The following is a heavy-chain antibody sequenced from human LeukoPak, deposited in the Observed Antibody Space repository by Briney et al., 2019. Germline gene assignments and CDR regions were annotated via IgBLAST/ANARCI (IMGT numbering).Heavy chain of an antibody. J-gene: IGHJ4*02. CDR3: ARDGYGHGSLDY. V-gene: IGHV3-33*01. Sequence: PGRSLRLSCAASGFTFSGYAMHWVRQAPGKGLEWVAVIWYDGSNENYADSVKGRFSISRDGSKNTLDLQINSLRDEDTAVYYCARDGYGHGSLDYRGQGTLVSVSS. CDR1: GFTFSGYA. D-gene: IGHD5-18*01. CDR2: IWYDGSNE.